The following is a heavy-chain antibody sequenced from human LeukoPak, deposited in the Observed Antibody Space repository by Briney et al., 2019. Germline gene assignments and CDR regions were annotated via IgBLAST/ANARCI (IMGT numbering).Heavy chain of an antibody. J-gene: IGHJ3*02. CDR1: GYNFNSSG. D-gene: IGHD5-18*01. Sequence: ASVKVSCKASGYNFNSSGIGWVRQAPRQGLEWIGWITAGNGNTNYAQKVQGRVTMTTDTSTSTAYMELRSLRSDDTAVYFCARDLARGYSYGYNAFDIWGQGTMVTVSS. V-gene: IGHV1-18*01. CDR2: ITAGNGNT. CDR3: ARDLARGYSYGYNAFDI.